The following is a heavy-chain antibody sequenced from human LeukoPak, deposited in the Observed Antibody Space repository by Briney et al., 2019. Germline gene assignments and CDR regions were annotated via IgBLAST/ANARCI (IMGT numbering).Heavy chain of an antibody. CDR2: TRYDENKK. CDR3: AKDPYNASGKIDY. V-gene: IGHV3-30*02. D-gene: IGHD3-10*01. J-gene: IGHJ4*02. Sequence: GGSLRLSCAASGFTFSSYGMHWVRQAPGKGLEWVAFTRYDENKKFYADSVKGRFTISRDNSKSTLYLQMNSLRAEDTALYYCAKDPYNASGKIDYWGQGTLVTVSS. CDR1: GFTFSSYG.